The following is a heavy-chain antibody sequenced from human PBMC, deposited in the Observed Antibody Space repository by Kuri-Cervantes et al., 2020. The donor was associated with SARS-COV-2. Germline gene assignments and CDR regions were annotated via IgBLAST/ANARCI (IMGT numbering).Heavy chain of an antibody. D-gene: IGHD3-10*01. Sequence: GESLKISCVASGIIFSSYPMHWVRQAPGKGLEWVAVISFDGTNEDYADSVRGRFAISRDNSKDTLYLQMNSLRPEDTAVYYCARDLYGSGSYYTLNLDHWGQGALVTVSS. CDR2: ISFDGTNE. V-gene: IGHV3-30*09. CDR1: GIIFSSYP. J-gene: IGHJ4*02. CDR3: ARDLYGSGSYYTLNLDH.